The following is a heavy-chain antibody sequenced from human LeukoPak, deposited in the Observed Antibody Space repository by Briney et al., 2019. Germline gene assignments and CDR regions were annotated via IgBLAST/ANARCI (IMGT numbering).Heavy chain of an antibody. CDR1: GFTFSSYS. J-gene: IGHJ4*02. V-gene: IGHV3-21*01. CDR2: ISSGSSYI. D-gene: IGHD3-10*01. CDR3: ARERWRFGELFVFDY. Sequence: PGGCLRLSCAASGFTFSSYSMNWVRQAPGKGLEWVSSISSGSSYIYYADSVKGRFTISRDNAKNSLYLQMNSLRAEDTAVYYCARERWRFGELFVFDYWGQGTLVTVSS.